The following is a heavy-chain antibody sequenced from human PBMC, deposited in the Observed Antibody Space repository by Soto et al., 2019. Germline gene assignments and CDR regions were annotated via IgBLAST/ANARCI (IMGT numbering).Heavy chain of an antibody. J-gene: IGHJ6*02. CDR2: VYSTGTT. CDR1: GDSVSSSDFY. V-gene: IGHV4-61*08. CDR3: ARVSNLVAPKDGKSAYFYAMDV. D-gene: IGHD2-15*01. Sequence: SETLSLTCAVSGDSVSSSDFYWTWIRQPPGKPLEWIGYVYSTGTTNYSPSLKSRVDMSVDTSENQFSLKVRSVTAADAAVYCCARVSNLVAPKDGKSAYFYAMDVWGHGTTVTVSS.